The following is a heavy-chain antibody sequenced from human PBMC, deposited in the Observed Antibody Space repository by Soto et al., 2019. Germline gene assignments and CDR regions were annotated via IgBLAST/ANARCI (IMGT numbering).Heavy chain of an antibody. D-gene: IGHD1-20*01. CDR3: ARSEMTYNWND. V-gene: IGHV3-23*01. CDR1: GFTFRGDA. Sequence: EVQLLESGGDLVQPGGSLRLACAASGFTFRGDAMSWVRQAPGKGLEWVSSVSGSGEMTHYADSVKGRFTISRDNSKNMLYLQMESLRVEDTAVYYRARSEMTYNWNDWGQGTLITVSS. CDR2: VSGSGEMT. J-gene: IGHJ4*02.